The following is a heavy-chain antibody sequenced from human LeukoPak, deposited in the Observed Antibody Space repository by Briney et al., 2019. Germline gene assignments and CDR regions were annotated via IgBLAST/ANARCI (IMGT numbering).Heavy chain of an antibody. CDR3: ARAKMATGGGTFDY. D-gene: IGHD5-24*01. CDR1: GFTFSSYE. V-gene: IGHV3-48*03. CDR2: ITSSGVTI. Sequence: GGSLRLSCAASGFTFSSYEMNWVRQAPGMGLEWVSYITSSGVTIYYADSVKGRFTISRDNAKNSLYLQMNSLRAEDMAVYYCARAKMATGGGTFDYWGQGTLVTVSS. J-gene: IGHJ4*02.